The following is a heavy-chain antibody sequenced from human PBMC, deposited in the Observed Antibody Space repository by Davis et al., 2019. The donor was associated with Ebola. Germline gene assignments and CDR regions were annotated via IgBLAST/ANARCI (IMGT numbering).Heavy chain of an antibody. D-gene: IGHD1-1*01. Sequence: ASVKVSCKASGYTFTGYNIHWVRQAPGQGLEWMGRIIPNSGGTNYAQKFQGRVTMTRDTSISTAYMELSSLRSDDTAVYYCARGHNFGFEFWGQGALVTVSS. CDR1: GYTFTGYN. CDR2: IIPNSGGT. CDR3: ARGHNFGFEF. V-gene: IGHV1-2*06. J-gene: IGHJ4*02.